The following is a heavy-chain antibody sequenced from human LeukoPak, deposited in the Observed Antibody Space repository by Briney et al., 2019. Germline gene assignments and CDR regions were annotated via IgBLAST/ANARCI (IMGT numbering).Heavy chain of an antibody. CDR2: IYTSGST. CDR1: GGSISGGNYY. V-gene: IGHV4-61*02. D-gene: IGHD3-22*01. CDR3: ARSSSLLLQGYYFDY. J-gene: IGHJ4*02. Sequence: SETLSLTCTVSGGSISGGNYYWSWIRQPAGKGLEWIGRIYTSGSTNYNPSLKSRVTISVDTSKNQFSLKLSSVTAADTAVYYCARSSSLLLQGYYFDYWGQGTLVTVSS.